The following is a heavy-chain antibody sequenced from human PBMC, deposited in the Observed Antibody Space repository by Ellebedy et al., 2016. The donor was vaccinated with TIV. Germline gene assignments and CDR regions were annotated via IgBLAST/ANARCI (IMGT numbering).Heavy chain of an antibody. Sequence: GESLKISCVASGFSFSNYWMSWVRQAPGKGLEWVASIRQDGNEKDYVDSVKGRFTISRDNGKNSLDLQMNSLRAEDSALYYCAREGAYGDYSQVSFPFDPWGQGTLVIVSS. CDR2: IRQDGNEK. CDR3: AREGAYGDYSQVSFPFDP. J-gene: IGHJ5*02. D-gene: IGHD4-17*01. CDR1: GFSFSNYW. V-gene: IGHV3-7*01.